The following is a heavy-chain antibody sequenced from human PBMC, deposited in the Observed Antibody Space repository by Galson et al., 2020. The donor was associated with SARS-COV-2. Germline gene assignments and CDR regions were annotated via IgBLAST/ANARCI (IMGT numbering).Heavy chain of an antibody. CDR2: IYYSGST. Sequence: PSQTLSLTCTVSGGSISSRGYYWSWNRKHPGKGLEWIGYIYYSGSTYYNPSLKSRVTISVDTSKNQFSLKLSSVTAADTAVYYCARAPQSYCGGDCDLSWFDPLGQGTLVTVSS. D-gene: IGHD2-21*02. J-gene: IGHJ5*02. V-gene: IGHV4-31*03. CDR1: GGSISSRGYY. CDR3: ARAPQSYCGGDCDLSWFDP.